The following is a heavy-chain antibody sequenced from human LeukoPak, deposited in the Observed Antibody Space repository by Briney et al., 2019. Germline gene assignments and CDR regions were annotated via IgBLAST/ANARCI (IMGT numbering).Heavy chain of an antibody. CDR1: GFTFSSYA. CDR3: AKPRSQYYYDSSGYPADY. J-gene: IGHJ4*02. D-gene: IGHD3-22*01. Sequence: GGSLRLSCAASGFTFSSYAMSWVRQAPGKGLEWVSAISGSGGSTYYADSVKGRFTISRDNSKNTLYLQMNSLRAEDTAVYYCAKPRSQYYYDSSGYPADYWGQGTLVTVSS. V-gene: IGHV3-23*01. CDR2: ISGSGGST.